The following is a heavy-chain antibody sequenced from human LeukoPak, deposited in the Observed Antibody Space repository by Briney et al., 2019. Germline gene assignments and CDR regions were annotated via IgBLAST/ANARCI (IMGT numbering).Heavy chain of an antibody. J-gene: IGHJ4*02. CDR3: ASNPPRTGDFNS. CDR1: GYTFTSYG. CDR2: ISAYSGNT. D-gene: IGHD7-27*01. V-gene: IGHV1-18*01. Sequence: ASVKVSCKASGYTFTSYGISWVRQAPGQGLEWMGWISAYSGNTNYAQKLQGRVTMTRDTSINTAYMELSSLRSEDTAVYYCASNPPRTGDFNSWGQGALVTVSS.